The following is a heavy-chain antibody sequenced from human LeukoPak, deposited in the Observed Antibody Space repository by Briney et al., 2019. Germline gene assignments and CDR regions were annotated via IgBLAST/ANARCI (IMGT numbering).Heavy chain of an antibody. CDR1: GGSFSGYY. V-gene: IGHV4-34*01. Sequence: PSETLSLTCAVYGGSFSGYYWSWIRQSPGKGLEWIGEINHSGSTNYNPSLKSRVTISGDTSKNQFSLKLNSLTAADTAVYYCTREIYYYYYMDVWGKGTTVTISS. J-gene: IGHJ6*03. CDR3: TREIYYYYYMDV. CDR2: INHSGST.